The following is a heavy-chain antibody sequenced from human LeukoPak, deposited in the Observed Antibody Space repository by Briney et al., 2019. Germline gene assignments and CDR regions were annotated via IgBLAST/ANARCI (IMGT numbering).Heavy chain of an antibody. CDR1: GYSISSGYY. CDR3: ARVPGVYYDRLTGYGSGWFDP. J-gene: IGHJ5*02. Sequence: SETLSLTCTVSGYSISSGYYWGWVRQPPGKGLEWIGTVHHSGSTYYNPSLRSRVTISVETSKNQFSLKVRSMTAADTAVYYCARVPGVYYDRLTGYGSGWFDPWGQGTLVTVSS. V-gene: IGHV4-38-2*02. D-gene: IGHD3-9*01. CDR2: VHHSGST.